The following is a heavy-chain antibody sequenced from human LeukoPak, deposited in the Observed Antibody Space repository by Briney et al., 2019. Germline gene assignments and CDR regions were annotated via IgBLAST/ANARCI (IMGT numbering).Heavy chain of an antibody. Sequence: SETLSLTCTVSGGSISSGSYYWSWIRQPAGKGLEWIGRIDTSGSTNYNPSLKSRVTISVDTSKNQFSLKLSSVTAADTAVYYCARLRIAARYGGFDYWGQGTLVTVSS. J-gene: IGHJ4*02. V-gene: IGHV4-61*02. CDR3: ARLRIAARYGGFDY. CDR1: GGSISSGSYY. CDR2: IDTSGST. D-gene: IGHD6-6*01.